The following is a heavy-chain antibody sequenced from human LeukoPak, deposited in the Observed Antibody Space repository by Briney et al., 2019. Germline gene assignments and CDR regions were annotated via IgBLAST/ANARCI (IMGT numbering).Heavy chain of an antibody. CDR2: IYYSGST. CDR1: GGSISSYY. CDR3: ASGSLGGYCSSTSCLDY. D-gene: IGHD2-2*01. V-gene: IGHV4-59*01. J-gene: IGHJ4*02. Sequence: PSETLSLTCTVSGGSISSYYWSWIWQPPGKGLEWIGYIYYSGSTNYNPSLKSRVTISVDTSKNQFSLKLSSVTAADTAVYYCASGSLGGYCSSTSCLDYWGQGTLVTVSS.